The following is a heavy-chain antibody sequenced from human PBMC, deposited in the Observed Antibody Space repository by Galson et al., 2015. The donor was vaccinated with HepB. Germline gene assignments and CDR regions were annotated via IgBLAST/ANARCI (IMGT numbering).Heavy chain of an antibody. Sequence: QSGAEVKKPGESLKISCKGSGTSFTSSWFGWVRQMPGKGLEWVGVIYPDDSDTRYNPSFQGQVTISVDKSISTAYLQWSGLQASDTAVYFCARQSYSGANCYKGDYFYHYMDVWGKGTTVTVSS. V-gene: IGHV5-51*01. J-gene: IGHJ6*03. CDR3: ARQSYSGANCYKGDYFYHYMDV. CDR2: IYPDDSDT. CDR1: GTSFTSSW. D-gene: IGHD2-2*02.